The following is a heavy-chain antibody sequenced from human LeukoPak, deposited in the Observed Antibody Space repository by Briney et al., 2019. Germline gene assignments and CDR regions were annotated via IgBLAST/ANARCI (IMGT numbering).Heavy chain of an antibody. CDR1: GFTFSSYS. J-gene: IGHJ3*02. D-gene: IGHD6-19*01. V-gene: IGHV3-48*01. Sequence: GGSLRLSCAASGFTFSSYSMNWVRPAPGKGRAWVSYISSSSSTIYYADSVKGRFTISRDNAKNSLYLQMNSLRAEDTAVYYCARDAYSSGWPEDAFDIWGQGTMVTVSS. CDR3: ARDAYSSGWPEDAFDI. CDR2: ISSSSSTI.